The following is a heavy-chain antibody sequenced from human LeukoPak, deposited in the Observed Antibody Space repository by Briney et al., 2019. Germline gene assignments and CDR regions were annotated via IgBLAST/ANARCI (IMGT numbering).Heavy chain of an antibody. CDR3: ASPIAVAGSGDY. Sequence: PSETLSLTCTVSGGSISNYYWSWIRQPPGKGLEWIGYIYYSGTTNYNPSLKSRVTMSVDTSKSQFSLKLSSVTAADTAVYYCASPIAVAGSGDYWGQGTLVTVSS. CDR1: GGSISNYY. V-gene: IGHV4-59*01. D-gene: IGHD6-19*01. CDR2: IYYSGTT. J-gene: IGHJ4*02.